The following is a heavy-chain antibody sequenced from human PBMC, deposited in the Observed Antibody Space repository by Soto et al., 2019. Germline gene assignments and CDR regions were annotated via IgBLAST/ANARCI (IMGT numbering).Heavy chain of an antibody. CDR1: GGSVSNGDYY. V-gene: IGHV4-30-4*01. Sequence: QVQLQESGPGLVKPSQTLSVTCTVSGGSVSNGDYYWSWIRQPPGKGLEWIGYIYYSGSTYYNPSLNSRVTKSFDTSENQFSLKLSSVTDADTAMYYCARQSSGSSPLHFDFWGQGTLVTVSS. J-gene: IGHJ4*02. CDR2: IYYSGST. CDR3: ARQSSGSSPLHFDF. D-gene: IGHD3-22*01.